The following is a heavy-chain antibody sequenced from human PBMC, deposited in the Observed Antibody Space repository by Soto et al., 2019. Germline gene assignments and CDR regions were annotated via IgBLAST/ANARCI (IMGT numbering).Heavy chain of an antibody. V-gene: IGHV3-23*01. CDR3: AKDPPWTVGPLAMDV. Sequence: EVHLLESGGGLVQPGGSLRLSCVASGFTFTTHVMSWVRQSPGKGLVWVSTFSGSGGNIYYAEAVKGRLTISRDDSKNTLYMQMNSLRVEDTAVYYCAKDPPWTVGPLAMDVWGQGTTVTVSS. CDR1: GFTFTTHV. J-gene: IGHJ6*02. D-gene: IGHD3-10*01. CDR2: FSGSGGNI.